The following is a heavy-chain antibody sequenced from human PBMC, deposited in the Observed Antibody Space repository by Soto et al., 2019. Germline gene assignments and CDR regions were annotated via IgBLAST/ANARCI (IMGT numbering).Heavy chain of an antibody. CDR2: ISGSGGST. D-gene: IGHD2-15*01. Sequence: GGSLRLSCAASGFTFSSYAMSWVRQAPGKGLEWVSAISGSGGSTYYADSVKGRFTISRDNSKNTLYLQMNSLRAEDTAVYYCAKDVVGSGGVYYFDYWGQGTLVTVSS. CDR3: AKDVVGSGGVYYFDY. CDR1: GFTFSSYA. V-gene: IGHV3-23*01. J-gene: IGHJ4*02.